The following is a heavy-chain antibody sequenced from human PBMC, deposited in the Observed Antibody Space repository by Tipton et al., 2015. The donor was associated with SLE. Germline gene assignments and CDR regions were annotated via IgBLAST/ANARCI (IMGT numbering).Heavy chain of an antibody. Sequence: TLSLTCAVYGGSFSGYYWSWIRQPPGKGLEWIGEINHSGSTNYNPSLKSRVTISVDTSKNQLSLQLSSVTATDTAVYYCARHAPVTGERAFDIWGQGTMVTVSS. V-gene: IGHV4-34*01. J-gene: IGHJ3*02. CDR2: INHSGST. CDR3: ARHAPVTGERAFDI. D-gene: IGHD7-27*01. CDR1: GGSFSGYY.